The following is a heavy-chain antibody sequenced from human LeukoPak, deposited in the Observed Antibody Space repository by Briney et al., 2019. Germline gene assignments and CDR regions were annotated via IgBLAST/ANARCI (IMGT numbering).Heavy chain of an antibody. D-gene: IGHD2-2*01. V-gene: IGHV1-69*05. CDR1: GGTFSSYA. J-gene: IGHJ4*02. Sequence: GASVKVSCKASGGTFSSYAISWVRQAPGQGLEWMGRIIPIFGTANYAQKFQGRVTITTDESTSTAYMELSSLRSEDTAVYYCARVFEPADDCWGQGTLVTVSS. CDR2: IIPIFGTA. CDR3: ARVFEPADDC.